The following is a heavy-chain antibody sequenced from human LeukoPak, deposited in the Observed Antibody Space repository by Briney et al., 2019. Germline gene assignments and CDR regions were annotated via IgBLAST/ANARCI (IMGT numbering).Heavy chain of an antibody. D-gene: IGHD2-21*02. CDR2: FDPEDGET. CDR1: GYTVTELS. V-gene: IGHV1-24*01. CDR3: AGGAVTAILDY. Sequence: ASVKVSCKVSGYTVTELSMRWVRQAPGKGLEWMGGFDPEDGETVYAQNFQGRVTMTEDTSTDTAYMELSRLRSEDTAVYYCAGGAVTAILDYWGQGTLVTVSS. J-gene: IGHJ4*02.